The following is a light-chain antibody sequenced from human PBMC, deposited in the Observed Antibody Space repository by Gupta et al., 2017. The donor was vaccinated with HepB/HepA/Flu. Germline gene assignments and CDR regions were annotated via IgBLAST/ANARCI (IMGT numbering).Light chain of an antibody. V-gene: IGKV1-8*01. Sequence: AIRMTQSPSSFSASTGDRVTITCRASQGISSYLAWYQQKPGKAPKLLIYAASTLQSGVPSRFSGSGSGTDFTLTIRCLQSEDFATYYCQQKNSYTSTFGGGTKVEIK. CDR3: QQKNSYTST. CDR2: AAS. J-gene: IGKJ4*01. CDR1: QGISSY.